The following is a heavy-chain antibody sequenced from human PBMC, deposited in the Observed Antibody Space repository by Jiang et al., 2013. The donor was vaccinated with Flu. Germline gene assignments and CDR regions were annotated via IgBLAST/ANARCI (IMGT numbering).Heavy chain of an antibody. CDR3: AKVGVDYYYYYYMDV. CDR1: GFTFDDYA. Sequence: PGRSLRLSCAASGFTFDDYAMHWVRQAPGKGLEWVSGISWNSGSIGYADSVKGRFTISRDNAKNSLYLQMNSLRAEDTALYYCAKVGVDYYYYYYMDVWGKGTTVTVSS. V-gene: IGHV3-9*01. D-gene: IGHD2-21*01. J-gene: IGHJ6*03. CDR2: ISWNSGSI.